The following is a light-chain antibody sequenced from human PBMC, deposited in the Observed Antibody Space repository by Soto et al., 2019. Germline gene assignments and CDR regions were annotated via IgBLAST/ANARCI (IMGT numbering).Light chain of an antibody. CDR3: QQLNTYPRT. CDR1: QGIRND. CDR2: DAS. Sequence: DIQMTQSPSSLSASVGDRVTITCRASQGIRNDLGWYQQKPGKAPKRLIYDASSLQSGVPPRFSGSGSGTEFTLTIRSLQPDDIATYYCQQLNTYPRTFGPGTKGDIK. J-gene: IGKJ3*01. V-gene: IGKV1-17*01.